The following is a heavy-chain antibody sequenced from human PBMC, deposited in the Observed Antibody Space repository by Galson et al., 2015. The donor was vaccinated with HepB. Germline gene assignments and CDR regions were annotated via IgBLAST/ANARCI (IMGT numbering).Heavy chain of an antibody. V-gene: IGHV3-23*01. J-gene: IGHJ4*02. CDR1: GFTFSSYA. CDR2: ISGSGGST. CDR3: ASYYDSSGYYFFDY. D-gene: IGHD3-22*01. Sequence: SLRLSCAASGFTFSSYAMSWVRQAPGKGLEWVSAISGSGGSTYYADSVKGRFTISRDNSKNTLYLQMNSLRAEDTAVYYCASYYDSSGYYFFDYWGQGTLVTVSS.